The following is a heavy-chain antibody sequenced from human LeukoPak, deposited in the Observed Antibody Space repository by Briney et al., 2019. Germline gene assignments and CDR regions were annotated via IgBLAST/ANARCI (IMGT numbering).Heavy chain of an antibody. CDR3: ARSTAMVTWGSFDI. D-gene: IGHD5-18*01. CDR2: ITWDGGTT. V-gene: IGHV3-43*01. CDR1: GFTFSSYG. Sequence: PGGSLRLSCAASGFTFSSYGMHWVRQAPGKGLEWVSLITWDGGTTYNADSVKGRCTISRDNIKYSLYLQMNSLRTEDTALYYCARSTAMVTWGSFDIWGQGTLVTVSS. J-gene: IGHJ3*02.